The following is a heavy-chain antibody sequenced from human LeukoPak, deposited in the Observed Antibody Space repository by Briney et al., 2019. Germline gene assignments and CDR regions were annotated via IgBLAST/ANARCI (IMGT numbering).Heavy chain of an antibody. J-gene: IGHJ6*02. D-gene: IGHD2-2*01. V-gene: IGHV3-23*01. CDR1: GLIFSSHA. Sequence: PGGSLRLSCAASGLIFSSHAMSWVRQTPEKGLEWVSAISIRGDSTSYADSVKGRFTIPRDNSKNTLYLQMNSLRAEETAVYYCARDYCSSTSCYYYYYGMDVWGQGTTVTVSS. CDR2: ISIRGDST. CDR3: ARDYCSSTSCYYYYYGMDV.